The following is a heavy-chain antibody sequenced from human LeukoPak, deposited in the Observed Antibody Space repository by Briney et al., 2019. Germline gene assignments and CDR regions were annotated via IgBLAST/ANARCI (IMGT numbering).Heavy chain of an antibody. V-gene: IGHV3-48*01. CDR3: ARISIAVSGGFDY. CDR2: ISSSSTTI. CDR1: GFTFSSYS. J-gene: IGHJ4*02. D-gene: IGHD6-19*01. Sequence: GGSLRLSSAASGFTFSSYSMNWVRQAPGKGLEWVSYISSSSTTIYYADSVKGRFTISRDNAKNSLYLQMNSLRAEDTAVYYCARISIAVSGGFDYWGQGTLVTVSS.